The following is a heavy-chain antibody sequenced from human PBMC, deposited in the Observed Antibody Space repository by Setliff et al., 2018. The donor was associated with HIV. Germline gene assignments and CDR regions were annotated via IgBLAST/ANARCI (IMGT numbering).Heavy chain of an antibody. Sequence: LSLSRAASGFAFSAYAMNWVRQAPGKGLEWVSAINGGGTTYYVDSVKGRFTISRDNAKNSLYLQMNSLRAEDTAVYYCAREVVGATERYYFDYWGQGTLVTVSS. V-gene: IGHV3-23*01. CDR1: GFAFSAYA. D-gene: IGHD1-26*01. J-gene: IGHJ4*02. CDR2: INGGGTT. CDR3: AREVVGATERYYFDY.